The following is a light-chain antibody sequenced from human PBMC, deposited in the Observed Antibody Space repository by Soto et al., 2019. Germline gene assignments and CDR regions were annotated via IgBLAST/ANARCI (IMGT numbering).Light chain of an antibody. CDR2: GAS. V-gene: IGKV3-15*01. J-gene: IGKJ1*01. CDR1: QSVSSN. CDR3: QQYNYWPPWT. Sequence: EIVMTQSPATLSVSPGEGATLSCRASQSVSSNLAWYQHKPGQAPRLLIFGASTRATGIPARFSGSGSGTEFTLTISSLQSEDFAVYYCQQYNYWPPWTFGQGTKVDIK.